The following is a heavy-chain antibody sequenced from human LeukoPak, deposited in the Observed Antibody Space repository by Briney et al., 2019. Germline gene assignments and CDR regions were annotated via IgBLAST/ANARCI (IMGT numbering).Heavy chain of an antibody. V-gene: IGHV3-7*01. CDR3: ARDKIVGPTTLDY. CDR2: IKQDGYEK. J-gene: IGHJ4*02. Sequence: AGGSLRLSCAASGFTFSGYWMSWVRQTPEKGLEWVANIKQDGYEKYYVDSVKGRFTISRDNAKNSLYLQMNSLRADDTAIYYCARDKIVGPTTLDYWGQGTLDTVSS. D-gene: IGHD1-26*01. CDR1: GFTFSGYW.